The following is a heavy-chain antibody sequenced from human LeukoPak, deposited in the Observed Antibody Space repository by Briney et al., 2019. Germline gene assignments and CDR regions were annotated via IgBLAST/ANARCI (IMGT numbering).Heavy chain of an antibody. CDR1: GFTFSSYS. V-gene: IGHV3-48*04. CDR2: ISGTSSPR. Sequence: GGSLRLSCAASGFTFSSYSMNWVRQAPGKGLEWVSYISGTSSPRYYADSVKDRFTITRDNAKDSLYLQMNSLRAEDTAVYYCARDVYGDYAIDYWGQGTLVTVSS. CDR3: ARDVYGDYAIDY. J-gene: IGHJ4*02. D-gene: IGHD4-17*01.